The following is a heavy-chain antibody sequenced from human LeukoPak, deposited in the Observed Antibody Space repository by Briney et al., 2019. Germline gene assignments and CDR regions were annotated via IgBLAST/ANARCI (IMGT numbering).Heavy chain of an antibody. V-gene: IGHV3-21*01. J-gene: IGHJ1*01. D-gene: IGHD3-22*01. Sequence: GGSLRLSCAASGFTFSSYSMNWVRQAPGKGLEWVSSISSSSSYIYYADSVKGRFTISRDNAKNSPYLQMNSLRAEDTAVYYCARGPSPEYYYDSSGYYQKHWGQGTLATVSS. CDR3: ARGPSPEYYYDSSGYYQKH. CDR2: ISSSSSYI. CDR1: GFTFSSYS.